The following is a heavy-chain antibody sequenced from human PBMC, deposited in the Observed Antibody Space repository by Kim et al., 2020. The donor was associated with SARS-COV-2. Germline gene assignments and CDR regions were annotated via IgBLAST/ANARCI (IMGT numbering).Heavy chain of an antibody. Sequence: SGPTLVNPTQTLTLTCTFSGFSLSTSGVGVGWIRQPPGKALEWLALIYWDDDKRYSPSLKSRLTITKDTSKNQVVLTMTNIDPVDTATYYCARYGSGSYYIGFGPWGQGTLVTVPS. V-gene: IGHV2-5*02. J-gene: IGHJ5*02. CDR1: GFSLSTSGVG. D-gene: IGHD3-10*01. CDR3: ARYGSGSYYIGFGP. CDR2: IYWDDDK.